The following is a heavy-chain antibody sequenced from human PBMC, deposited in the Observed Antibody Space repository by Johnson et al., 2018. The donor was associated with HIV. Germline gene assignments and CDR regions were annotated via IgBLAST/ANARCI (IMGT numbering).Heavy chain of an antibody. CDR2: ISYDGSNK. Sequence: QMLLVESGGGVVQPGRSLRLSCAASGFTFSSYAMHWVRQAPGKGLEWVTVISYDGSNKYYADSVKGRFTISRDNSKNTLYLQMNSLRAEDTAVYYFAKHPDAFDIWGQGTMVTVSS. J-gene: IGHJ3*02. CDR1: GFTFSSYA. V-gene: IGHV3-30*18. CDR3: AKHPDAFDI.